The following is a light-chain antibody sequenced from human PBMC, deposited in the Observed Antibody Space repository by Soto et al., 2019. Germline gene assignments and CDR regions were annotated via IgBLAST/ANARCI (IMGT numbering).Light chain of an antibody. CDR3: QQYSNWWT. V-gene: IGKV3-15*01. J-gene: IGKJ1*01. CDR2: GAS. CDR1: QSFGSN. Sequence: EIVMAQSPATLSVSPWERATLSCRASQSFGSNLAWYQQQHGQAPRLLIYGASTKVTVIPARFSGSGPGTELTLTNSSLQSEDFAVYLCQQYSNWWTFGQGTKVDI.